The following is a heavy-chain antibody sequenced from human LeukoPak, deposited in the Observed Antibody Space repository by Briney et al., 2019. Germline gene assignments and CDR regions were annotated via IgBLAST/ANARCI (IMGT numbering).Heavy chain of an antibody. CDR3: ARDRWQQLVFFYY. CDR2: IRQDGSEK. D-gene: IGHD6-13*01. CDR1: GFTFSSYW. V-gene: IGHV3-7*01. Sequence: GGSLRLSCAASGFTFSSYWMSWVRQAPGKGLEGVANIRQDGSEKYYVDSVKGRFTISRDNAKNSLYLQMNSLRAEDTAVYYCARDRWQQLVFFYYWGQGTLVTVSS. J-gene: IGHJ4*02.